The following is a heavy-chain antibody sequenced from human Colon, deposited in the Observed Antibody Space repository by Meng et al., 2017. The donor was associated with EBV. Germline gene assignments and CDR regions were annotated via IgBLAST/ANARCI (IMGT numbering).Heavy chain of an antibody. CDR1: GGSLSSRNW. CDR2: IYHSGST. CDR3: VRDTRRGGGWFDP. D-gene: IGHD3-10*01. V-gene: IGHV4-4*02. Sequence: VALVGSGPGPGKPSGTLSLTCAVSGGSLSSRNWWSWVRQPPGKGLEWIGEIYHSGSTNYNPSLKSRVTISVDESKNQFSLRLSSVTAADTAVYYCVRDTRRGGGWFDPWGQGTLVTVSS. J-gene: IGHJ5*02.